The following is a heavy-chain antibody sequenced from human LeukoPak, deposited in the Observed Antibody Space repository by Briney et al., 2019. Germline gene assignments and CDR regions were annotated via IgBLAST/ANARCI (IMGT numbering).Heavy chain of an antibody. CDR3: ARDHSYGDFDY. D-gene: IGHD5-18*01. Sequence: PGGSLRLSCAASGFTVSSNYMSWVRQAPGKGLEWVSVIYSGGSTYYADSVKGRFTISRDNSKNTLYLQMNSLRAEDTAVYYCARDHSYGDFDYWGQGTLVTVSS. CDR2: IYSGGST. J-gene: IGHJ4*02. CDR1: GFTVSSNY. V-gene: IGHV3-53*01.